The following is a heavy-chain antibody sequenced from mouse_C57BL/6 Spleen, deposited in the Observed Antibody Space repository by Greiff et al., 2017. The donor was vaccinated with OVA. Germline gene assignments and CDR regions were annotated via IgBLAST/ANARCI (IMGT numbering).Heavy chain of an antibody. V-gene: IGHV3-6*01. J-gene: IGHJ3*01. CDR3: ARDLYGYDPAWFAD. Sequence: VQLQQSGPGLVKPSQSLSLTCSVTGYSITSGYYWNWIRQFPGNKLEWMGYISYAGSNNYHPSLTNRISITRDTSKNQFFLKLNSVTTEDTATDYCARDLYGYDPAWFADWGQGTLVTVSA. CDR2: ISYAGSN. D-gene: IGHD2-2*01. CDR1: GYSITSGYY.